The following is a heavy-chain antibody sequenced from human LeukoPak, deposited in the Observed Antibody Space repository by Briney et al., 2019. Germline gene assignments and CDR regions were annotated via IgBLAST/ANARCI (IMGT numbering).Heavy chain of an antibody. V-gene: IGHV1-8*01. D-gene: IGHD3-10*01. CDR3: ARGSRLVVRGVIIYYFDY. Sequence: ASVKVSCKASGYTFTSYDINWVRQATGQGLEWMGWMNPNSGNTGYAQKFQGRVTMTRNTSISTAYMELSSLRSEDTAVYYCARGSRLVVRGVIIYYFDYWGQGTLVTVSS. CDR2: MNPNSGNT. J-gene: IGHJ4*02. CDR1: GYTFTSYD.